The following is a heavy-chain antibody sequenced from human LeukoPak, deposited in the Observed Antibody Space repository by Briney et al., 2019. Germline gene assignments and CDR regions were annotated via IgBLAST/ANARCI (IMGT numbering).Heavy chain of an antibody. CDR2: ISYDGSNK. Sequence: GGSLRLSCAASGFTFSSYAMHWVRQAPGKGLEWVAVISYDGSNKYYAGSVKGRFTISRDNSKNTLYLQMNSLRAEDTAVYCCARDYGWELRLDAFDIWGQGTMVTVSS. CDR3: ARDYGWELRLDAFDI. J-gene: IGHJ3*02. V-gene: IGHV3-30-3*01. CDR1: GFTFSSYA. D-gene: IGHD1-26*01.